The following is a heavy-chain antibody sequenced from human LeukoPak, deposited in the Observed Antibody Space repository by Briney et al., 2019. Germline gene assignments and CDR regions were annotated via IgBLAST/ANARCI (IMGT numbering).Heavy chain of an antibody. CDR3: ARKGNAFDI. CDR2: IRLDVSEK. CDR1: GFTFSSYW. Sequence: GGSLRLPCAASGFTFSSYWMTWVRQAPGKGLEWVANIRLDVSEKYYVDSVKGRFTISRDNAKNSLYLQMNSLRAEDTAVYYCARKGNAFDIWGQGTMVTVSS. J-gene: IGHJ3*02. V-gene: IGHV3-7*01.